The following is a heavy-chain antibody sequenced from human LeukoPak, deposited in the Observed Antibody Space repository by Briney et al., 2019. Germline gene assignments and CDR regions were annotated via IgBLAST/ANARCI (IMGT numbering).Heavy chain of an antibody. CDR2: IIPIFGTA. CDR3: AREGSGSSGWSDRHFDY. J-gene: IGHJ4*02. Sequence: SVKVSCKASGGTFSSYAISWVRQAPGQGLEWMRGIIPIFGTANYAQKFQGRVTITADESTSTAYMELSSLRSEDTAVYYCAREGSGSSGWSDRHFDYWGQGTLVTVSS. CDR1: GGTFSSYA. V-gene: IGHV1-69*01. D-gene: IGHD6-19*01.